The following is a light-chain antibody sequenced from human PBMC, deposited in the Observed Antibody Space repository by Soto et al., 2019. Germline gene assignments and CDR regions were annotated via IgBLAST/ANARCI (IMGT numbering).Light chain of an antibody. CDR3: QTWDTVIHVV. CDR1: SGHSNYA. Sequence: QPVLTQSPSASASLGASVKLTCTLDSGHSNYAIAWLQQQPEKGPRYLMKVKSDGSHSKGDGIPDRFSGSSSGAERYLIISTLQSEDEADYYCQTWDTVIHVVFGGGTQLTVL. CDR2: VKSDGSH. V-gene: IGLV4-69*01. J-gene: IGLJ2*01.